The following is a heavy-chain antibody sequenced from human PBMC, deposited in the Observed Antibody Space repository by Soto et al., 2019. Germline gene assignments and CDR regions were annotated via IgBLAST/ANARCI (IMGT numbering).Heavy chain of an antibody. D-gene: IGHD1-1*01. CDR1: GWFVSSVSYY. CDR3: ARVERGTATTVVDAFDI. J-gene: IGHJ3*02. CDR2: MSHSGGT. Sequence: SETMSLTCAVEGWFVSSVSYYWSWIRQPPGKGLEWIGEMSHSGGTHFNPSLKSRVTISVDTSKNQFSLKMSSVTAADTALYYCARVERGTATTVVDAFDIWGPGTMVTVSS. V-gene: IGHV4-34*01.